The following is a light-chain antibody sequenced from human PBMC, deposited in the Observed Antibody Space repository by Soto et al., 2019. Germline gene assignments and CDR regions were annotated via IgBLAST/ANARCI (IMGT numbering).Light chain of an antibody. Sequence: EIVLTQSPGTLSLSPGEGATVSCRASQSVSSHLAWYQQKRGQAPRLLIYDASSRASGIPARFSGRGSGTDFTLTISYLEPEDFAIYYCQQYNSYWTFGQGTKVDIK. CDR3: QQYNSYWT. J-gene: IGKJ1*01. CDR2: DAS. CDR1: QSVSSH. V-gene: IGKV3-11*01.